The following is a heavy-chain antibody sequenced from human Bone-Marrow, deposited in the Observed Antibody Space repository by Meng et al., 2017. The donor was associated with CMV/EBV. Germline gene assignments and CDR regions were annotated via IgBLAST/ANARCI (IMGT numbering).Heavy chain of an antibody. Sequence: ASVKVSCKASGYTFIGYDLHWVRQAPGQGLEWMGWINPKSGGTNYAQRFQGRVTMTRDTSINTVYMELRRLRSDDTAVYFCAKSLYTNYYSTYYGLDVWGQGTTATFPS. CDR3: AKSLYTNYYSTYYGLDV. CDR1: GYTFIGYD. J-gene: IGHJ6*02. D-gene: IGHD3-22*01. CDR2: INPKSGGT. V-gene: IGHV1-2*02.